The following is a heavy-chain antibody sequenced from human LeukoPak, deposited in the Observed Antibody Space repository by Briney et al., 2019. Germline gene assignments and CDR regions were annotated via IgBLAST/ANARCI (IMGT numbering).Heavy chain of an antibody. CDR2: ISGSGGST. Sequence: PGGSLRLSCAASGFTFSSYAMHWVRQAPGKGLEWVSAISGSGGSTYYADSVKGRFTISRDNSKNTLYLQMNSLRAEDTAVYYCAKDKEGGESITMIVVVVTYFDYWGQGTLVTVSS. CDR1: GFTFSSYA. J-gene: IGHJ4*02. D-gene: IGHD3-22*01. V-gene: IGHV3-23*01. CDR3: AKDKEGGESITMIVVVVTYFDY.